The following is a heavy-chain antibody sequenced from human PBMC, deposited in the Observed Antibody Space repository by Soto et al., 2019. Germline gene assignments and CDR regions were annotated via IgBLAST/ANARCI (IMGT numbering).Heavy chain of an antibody. CDR1: GGTFSSYA. CDR3: ARVLLRSMYDSSGFDAFDI. CDR2: IIPIFGTA. V-gene: IGHV1-69*13. Sequence: SVKVSCKASGGTFSSYAISWVRQAPGQGLEWMGGIIPIFGTANYAQKFQGRVTITADESTSTAYMELSSLRSEDTAVYYCARVLLRSMYDSSGFDAFDIWGQGTMVTVSS. J-gene: IGHJ3*02. D-gene: IGHD3-22*01.